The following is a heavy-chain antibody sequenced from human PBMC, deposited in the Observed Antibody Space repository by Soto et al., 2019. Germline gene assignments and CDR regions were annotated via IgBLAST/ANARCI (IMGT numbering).Heavy chain of an antibody. Sequence: SETLSLTCAVYGGSFSGYYWSWIRQPPGKGLEWIGEINHSGSTNYNPSLKSRVTISVDTSKNQFSLKLSSVTAADTAVYYCARTNPPRMIAAAGTIDYWGQGTLVTVSS. CDR3: ARTNPPRMIAAAGTIDY. J-gene: IGHJ4*02. D-gene: IGHD6-13*01. CDR2: INHSGST. V-gene: IGHV4-34*01. CDR1: GGSFSGYY.